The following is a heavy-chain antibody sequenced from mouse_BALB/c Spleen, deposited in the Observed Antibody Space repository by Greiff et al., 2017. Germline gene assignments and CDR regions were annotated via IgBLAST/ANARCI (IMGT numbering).Heavy chain of an antibody. J-gene: IGHJ4*01. D-gene: IGHD2-4*01. CDR2: INPSTGYT. V-gene: IGHV1-7*01. CDR1: GYTFTSYW. Sequence: QVQLQQSGAELAKPGASVKMSCKASGYTFTSYWMHWVKQRPGQGLEWIGYINPSTGYTEYNQKFKDKATLTADKSSSTAYMQLSSLTSEDSAVYYCARRGTMTTTRGNYYAMDYWGQGTSVTVSS. CDR3: ARRGTMTTTRGNYYAMDY.